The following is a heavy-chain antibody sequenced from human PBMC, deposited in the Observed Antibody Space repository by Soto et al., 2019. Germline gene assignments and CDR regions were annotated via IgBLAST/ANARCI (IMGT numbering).Heavy chain of an antibody. CDR1: GGSVSSGSYH. CDR3: ARDTSSWFRGLRCDP. J-gene: IGHJ5*02. D-gene: IGHD6-13*01. V-gene: IGHV4-61*01. CDR2: IYYTGST. Sequence: QVQLQESGPGLVKPSETLSLTCTVSGGSVSSGSYHWSWIRQPPGKGLEWIGYIYYTGSTNYNPTLKSRVTIAGDTSKNQFSLKLSSVTAADTAVYYCARDTSSWFRGLRCDPWGQGTLVTVSS.